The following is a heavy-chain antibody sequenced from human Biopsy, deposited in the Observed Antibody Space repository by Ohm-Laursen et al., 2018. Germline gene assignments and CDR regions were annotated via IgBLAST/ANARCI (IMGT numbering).Heavy chain of an antibody. CDR3: ARDIMNRIAGLVARSDVFDV. CDR2: ISPNSGGT. Sequence: VASVKVSCNGSGYAVNDYFLHWLRQAPGQGPEWMGWISPNSGGTNYAQKFQGRVTMTTDTSTSTVYLELRRLISDDTAVYYCARDIMNRIAGLVARSDVFDVWGQGTLVTVSS. J-gene: IGHJ3*01. CDR1: GYAVNDYF. D-gene: IGHD3-16*01. V-gene: IGHV1-2*02.